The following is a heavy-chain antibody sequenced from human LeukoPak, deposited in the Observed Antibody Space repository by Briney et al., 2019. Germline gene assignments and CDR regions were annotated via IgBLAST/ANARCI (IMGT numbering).Heavy chain of an antibody. D-gene: IGHD3-10*01. V-gene: IGHV3-48*03. CDR3: ARYGSGSPYYFDY. Sequence: PGGSLRLSCAASGFTFSNYEMNWVRRAPGKGLEGVSYISISGSTIYYADSVKGRFTFSRDNAKNSLYLQMNSLRDEDTAVYYCARYGSGSPYYFDYWGQGTLVTVSS. J-gene: IGHJ4*02. CDR1: GFTFSNYE. CDR2: ISISGSTI.